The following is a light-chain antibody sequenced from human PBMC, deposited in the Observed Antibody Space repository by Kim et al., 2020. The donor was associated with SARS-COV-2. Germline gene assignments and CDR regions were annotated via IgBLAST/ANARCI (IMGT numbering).Light chain of an antibody. CDR3: QQTYSTPRT. J-gene: IGKJ1*01. Sequence: DIQMTQSPSSLSASVGDRVTITCRASQSISRYLNWYQHKPGKAPELLIYAASSLQRGVPSRFSGSGSGTDFALTISSLQPEDFATYYCQQTYSTPRTFGQGTKVDIK. CDR2: AAS. CDR1: QSISRY. V-gene: IGKV1-39*01.